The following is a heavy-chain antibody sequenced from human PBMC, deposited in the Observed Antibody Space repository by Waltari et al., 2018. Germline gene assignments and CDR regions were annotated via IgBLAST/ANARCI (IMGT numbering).Heavy chain of an antibody. V-gene: IGHV4-38-2*01. CDR2: IYHSGGT. Sequence: QVQLQESGPGLVKPSETLSLTCAVSGYSISSGYYWGWIRQPPGKGLEGIGSIYHSGGTYYTPSLKSRVTISVDTSKNQFSLKLSSVTAADTAVYYCARDAWYDSSEGDYWGQGTLVTVSS. CDR3: ARDAWYDSSEGDY. CDR1: GYSISSGYY. J-gene: IGHJ4*02. D-gene: IGHD3-22*01.